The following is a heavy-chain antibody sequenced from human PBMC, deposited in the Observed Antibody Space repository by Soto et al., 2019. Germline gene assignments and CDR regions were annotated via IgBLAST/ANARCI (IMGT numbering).Heavy chain of an antibody. CDR3: ARLGYDSSGYCFDY. D-gene: IGHD3-22*01. CDR1: GGSISSSNW. CDR2: IYHSGST. V-gene: IGHV4-4*02. J-gene: IGHJ4*02. Sequence: SETLSLTCAVSGGSISSSNWWSWVRQPPGKGLEWIGEIYHSGSTNYNPSLKSRVTISVDKSKNQFSLKLSSVTAADTAVYYCARLGYDSSGYCFDYWGQGTLVTVSS.